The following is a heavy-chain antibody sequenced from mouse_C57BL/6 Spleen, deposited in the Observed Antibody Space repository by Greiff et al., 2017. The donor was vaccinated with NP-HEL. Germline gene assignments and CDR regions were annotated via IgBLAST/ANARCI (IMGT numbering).Heavy chain of an antibody. CDR1: GYSFTGYY. CDR3: ARLGEEGAGVDY. Sequence: EVQLQQSGPELVKPGASVKISCKASGYSFTGYYMNWVKQSPEKSLEWIGEINPSTGGTTYNQKFKAKATLTVDKSSSTAYMQLKSLTSEDSAVYYCARLGEEGAGVDYWGKGTTLTVSS. V-gene: IGHV1-42*01. J-gene: IGHJ2*01. CDR2: INPSTGGT. D-gene: IGHD3-3*01.